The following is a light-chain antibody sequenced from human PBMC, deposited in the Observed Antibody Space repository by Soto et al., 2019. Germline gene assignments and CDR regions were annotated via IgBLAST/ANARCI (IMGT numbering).Light chain of an antibody. CDR1: QSVNSN. J-gene: IGKJ2*01. Sequence: EIVMTQSPDTLSVSPGERATLSCRASQSVNSNLAWYQQKPGQAPRLLIYGASTRATGIPARFSGSGSGTEFTLTISSLQSEDFAVYYCQQYNTWPPYTFGQGTKLEIK. CDR2: GAS. CDR3: QQYNTWPPYT. V-gene: IGKV3-15*01.